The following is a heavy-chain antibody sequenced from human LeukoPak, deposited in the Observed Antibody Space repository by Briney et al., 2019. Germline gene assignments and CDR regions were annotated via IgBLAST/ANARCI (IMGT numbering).Heavy chain of an antibody. CDR1: CGSISSDNDY. Sequence: PSETLSLTASGSCGSISSDNDYWRWLRQPPGKGLEWIGNIFYRGKTYYKPSLRSRVSLSIDTSKNEFSLTLMSATVADTAVYVRARLLLCALRFLDWPRRGSSEFNWFGPWGQGFLVTVSS. J-gene: IGHJ5*02. CDR2: IFYRGKT. CDR3: ARLLLCALRFLDWPRRGSSEFNWFGP. D-gene: IGHD3/OR15-3a*01. V-gene: IGHV4-39*01.